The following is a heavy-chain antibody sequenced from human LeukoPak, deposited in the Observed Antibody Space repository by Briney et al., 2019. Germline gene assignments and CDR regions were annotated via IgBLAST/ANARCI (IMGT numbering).Heavy chain of an antibody. CDR3: ARGSLKYCSGGSCSNPNWFDP. CDR1: GFTFSSYV. CDR2: IRYDGSNK. J-gene: IGHJ5*02. D-gene: IGHD2-15*01. V-gene: IGHV3-30*02. Sequence: GGSLRLSCAASGFTFSSYVMHWVRQAPGKGLEWVAFIRYDGSNKYYADSVKGRFTISRDNSKNTLYLQMNSLRAEDTAVYYCARGSLKYCSGGSCSNPNWFDPWGQGTLVTVSS.